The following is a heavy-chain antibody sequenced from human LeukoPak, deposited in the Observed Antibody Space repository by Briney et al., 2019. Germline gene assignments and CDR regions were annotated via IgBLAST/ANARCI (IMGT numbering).Heavy chain of an antibody. V-gene: IGHV3-23*01. CDR3: ANKGRGVFGDRAFDI. Sequence: GGSLRLSCAASGFTFSSYEINWVRQAPGKGLEWLSGISGSGTYYADSVKGRFTISRDNSKNTLYLQMNSLRAEDTAIYYCANKGRGVFGDRAFDIWGQGTMVTVSS. D-gene: IGHD1-26*01. CDR1: GFTFSSYE. CDR2: ISGSGT. J-gene: IGHJ3*02.